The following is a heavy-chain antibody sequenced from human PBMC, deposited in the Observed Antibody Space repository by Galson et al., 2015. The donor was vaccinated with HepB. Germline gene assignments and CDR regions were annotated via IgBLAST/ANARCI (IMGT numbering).Heavy chain of an antibody. J-gene: IGHJ1*01. CDR1: GFTFGDYA. V-gene: IGHV3-49*03. CDR3: TRGLKFLLY. CDR2: IRSKTYGETI. Sequence: SLRLSCAASGFTFGDYAINWFRQAPGKGLEWVGFIRSKTYGETIQYAASVKGRFTISRDDSKSIAYLQMNSLKTEDTAVYYCTRGLKFLLYWGQGTLITVSS. D-gene: IGHD3-16*01.